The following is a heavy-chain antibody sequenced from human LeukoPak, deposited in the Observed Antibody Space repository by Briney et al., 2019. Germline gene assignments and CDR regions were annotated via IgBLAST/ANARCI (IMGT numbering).Heavy chain of an antibody. V-gene: IGHV4-59*08. J-gene: IGHJ4*02. CDR2: IYYSGST. Sequence: SETLSLTCTVSGGSISSYYWSWIRQPPGKGLEWIGYIYYSGSTNYNPSLKSRVTISVDTSKNQFSLKLSSVTAADTAVYYCARQRSSTSCYFDYWGQGTLVTVSS. D-gene: IGHD2-2*01. CDR3: ARQRSSTSCYFDY. CDR1: GGSISSYY.